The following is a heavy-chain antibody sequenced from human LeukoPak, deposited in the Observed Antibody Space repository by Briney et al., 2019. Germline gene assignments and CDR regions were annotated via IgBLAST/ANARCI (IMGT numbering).Heavy chain of an antibody. CDR2: IFSHGET. J-gene: IGHJ4*02. Sequence: GGSLRLSCAASGFTVCNNYMNWVRQAPGKELEWVSLIFSHGETSYADSVKGRFTISRDNSKNALYLQMNGLRVEDTAVYYCARDPPAVSINTYAWGQGTLVTVSS. CDR3: ARDPPAVSINTYA. CDR1: GFTVCNNY. D-gene: IGHD2-8*01. V-gene: IGHV3-66*01.